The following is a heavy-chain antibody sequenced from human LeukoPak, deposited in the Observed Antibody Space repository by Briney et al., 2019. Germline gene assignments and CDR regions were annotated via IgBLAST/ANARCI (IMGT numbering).Heavy chain of an antibody. J-gene: IGHJ2*01. CDR2: INPNSGVT. Sequence: ASVKVSCKASGYTFTAYYMHRVRQAPGQGLEWMGWINPNSGVTNYAQKFQGRVTMTRDTSISTAYMDLSRLRSDDTAVYYCAKARAYDDSGNPYWHFDLWGRGTLVTVSS. CDR1: GYTFTAYY. V-gene: IGHV1-2*02. D-gene: IGHD3-10*01. CDR3: AKARAYDDSGNPYWHFDL.